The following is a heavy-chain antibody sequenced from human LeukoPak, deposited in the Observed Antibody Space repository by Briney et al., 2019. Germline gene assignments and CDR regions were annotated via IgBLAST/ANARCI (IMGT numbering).Heavy chain of an antibody. D-gene: IGHD6-19*01. CDR3: ARHVGIAVFDF. CDR2: IHYSGNT. J-gene: IGHJ4*02. V-gene: IGHV4-39*01. CDR1: GGSISSSVHN. Sequence: SETLSLICTVSGGSISSSVHNWGWIRQPPGKGLEWIGSIHYSGNTYYNPSLKSRVTISVDTSKNQFSLRLSSVTAADTALYYCARHVGIAVFDFWGQGTLDTVSS.